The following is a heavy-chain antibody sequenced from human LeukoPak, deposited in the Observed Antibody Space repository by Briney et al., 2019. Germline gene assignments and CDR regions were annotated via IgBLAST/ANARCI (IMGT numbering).Heavy chain of an antibody. Sequence: SETLSLTCTVSGGSISSGSYYWGWIRQPPGKGLEWIGSIYYSGSTYYNPSLKSRVTISVDTSKNQFSLKLSSVTAADTAVYYCARERGSYYSDYWGQGTLVTVSS. CDR3: ARERGSYYSDY. D-gene: IGHD1-26*01. V-gene: IGHV4-39*07. CDR2: IYYSGST. CDR1: GGSISSGSYY. J-gene: IGHJ4*02.